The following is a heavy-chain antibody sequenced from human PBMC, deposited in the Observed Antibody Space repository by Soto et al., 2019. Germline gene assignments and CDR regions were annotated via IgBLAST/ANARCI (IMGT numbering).Heavy chain of an antibody. Sequence: QVQLVESGGGVVQPGRSLRLSCAASGFTFRSYDMHWVLQAPGKGLEWVATISYDGSNKYYADSVKGRFTISRDNSENTLYLQMNSLRTEDTAVYYCAKDEVLVVVVARDYHGMDVLGQGTTVTVSS. CDR2: ISYDGSNK. CDR3: AKDEVLVVVVARDYHGMDV. J-gene: IGHJ6*02. V-gene: IGHV3-30*18. CDR1: GFTFRSYD. D-gene: IGHD2-15*01.